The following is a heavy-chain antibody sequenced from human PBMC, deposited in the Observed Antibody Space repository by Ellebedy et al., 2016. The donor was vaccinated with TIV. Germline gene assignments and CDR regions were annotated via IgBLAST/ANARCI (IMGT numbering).Heavy chain of an antibody. CDR3: ARGPATVFGVVKPLDY. J-gene: IGHJ4*02. Sequence: GGSLRLSCAASGFTFTNYWMSWVRQAPGKGLEWVSTISGSGDNTYFADSVKGRFTISRDNSKNTLYLQMHSLRAEDTAVYFCARGPATVFGVVKPLDYWGQGTLVTVSS. CDR1: GFTFTNYW. D-gene: IGHD3-3*01. CDR2: ISGSGDNT. V-gene: IGHV3-23*01.